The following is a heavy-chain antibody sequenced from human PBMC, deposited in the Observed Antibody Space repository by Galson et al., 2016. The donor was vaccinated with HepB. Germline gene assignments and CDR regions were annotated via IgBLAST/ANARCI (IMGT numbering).Heavy chain of an antibody. Sequence: SLRLSCAASAFTFSNYWMYWVRQAPGKGLEWVALISGDGGNTYYADSVKGRFTISRVNRKNSLYLQMNSLRTEDTALYYCAKEEVWSGYYFYYGIDVWGQGTMVTVSS. V-gene: IGHV3-43*02. CDR1: AFTFSNYW. D-gene: IGHD3-3*01. CDR3: AKEEVWSGYYFYYGIDV. J-gene: IGHJ6*02. CDR2: ISGDGGNT.